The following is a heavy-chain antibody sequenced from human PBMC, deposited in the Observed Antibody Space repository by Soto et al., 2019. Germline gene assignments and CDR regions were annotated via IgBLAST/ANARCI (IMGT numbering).Heavy chain of an antibody. V-gene: IGHV3-23*01. CDR2: LNSGGGTT. CDR3: ARTTIHYYSDS. D-gene: IGHD1-1*01. CDR1: GSNIFYFA. Sequence: EVQLLESGGGLVQPGGSLRLPFAASGSNIFYFAMLWVRQAPGKGLEWVSTLNSGGGTTYSADSVKGRVTVSIDTSKNTLYLEMNSLRVDDTAVYFCARTTIHYYSDSWGQGALVTVSS. J-gene: IGHJ4*02.